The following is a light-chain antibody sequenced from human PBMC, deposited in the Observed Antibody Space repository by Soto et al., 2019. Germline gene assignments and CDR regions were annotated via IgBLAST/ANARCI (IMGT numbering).Light chain of an antibody. CDR2: GAS. J-gene: IGKJ2*01. CDR1: QIISSTY. V-gene: IGKV3-20*01. Sequence: DIVLTQSPGTLSLSPGERATLSCRASQIISSTYLGWYQQKPGQAPRLLIYGASSRATGIPDRFSGSGSGIDFTLTISRLEPEDFAVYYCQHYGTSLYTFGHGTKLEIK. CDR3: QHYGTSLYT.